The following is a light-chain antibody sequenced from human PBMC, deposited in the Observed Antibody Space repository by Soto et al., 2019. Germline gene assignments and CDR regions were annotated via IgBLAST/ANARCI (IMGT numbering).Light chain of an antibody. Sequence: DIVMTQSPDSLAVSLGERATINCKSSQSLLYSSNNKNYLVWYQQKPGQPPKLLIYWASTRESGVPGRFSGSGSGTDFTLTISSLQAEDVAVYYCQQYYSTPWTFGQGTKVDIK. CDR1: QSLLYSSNNKNY. CDR3: QQYYSTPWT. CDR2: WAS. J-gene: IGKJ1*01. V-gene: IGKV4-1*01.